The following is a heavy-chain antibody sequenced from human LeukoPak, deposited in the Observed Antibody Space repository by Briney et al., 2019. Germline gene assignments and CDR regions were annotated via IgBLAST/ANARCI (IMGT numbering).Heavy chain of an antibody. Sequence: ASVKVSCKASGYTFINYYMHWVRQAPGQGVEWMGIINPSGGSAYYAQKFQGRVTMTSDVSTSTIHMELSSLRSEDTAVYYCARPVDTASLVNWGQGTLVTVSS. V-gene: IGHV1-46*01. CDR1: GYTFINYY. J-gene: IGHJ4*02. CDR3: ARPVDTASLVN. D-gene: IGHD5-18*01. CDR2: INPSGGSA.